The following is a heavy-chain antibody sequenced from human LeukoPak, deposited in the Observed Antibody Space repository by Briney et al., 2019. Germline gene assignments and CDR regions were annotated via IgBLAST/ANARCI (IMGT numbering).Heavy chain of an antibody. CDR2: MNPNSGNT. Sequence: ASVKVSCKASGYTFTSYDINWVRQATGQGLEWMGWMNPNSGNTAYADKFQGRVTISGNTSISTAYMELSSLRSEDTAVYYCARVTTLTNEDLDYHYYMDVWGKGTTVTVSS. D-gene: IGHD4-17*01. CDR3: ARVTTLTNEDLDYHYYMDV. CDR1: GYTFTSYD. J-gene: IGHJ6*03. V-gene: IGHV1-8*03.